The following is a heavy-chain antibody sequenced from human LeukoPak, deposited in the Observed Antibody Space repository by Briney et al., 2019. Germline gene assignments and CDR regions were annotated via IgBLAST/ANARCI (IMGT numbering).Heavy chain of an antibody. CDR2: ISLRGRT. Sequence: PSETLSLTCGVSGGSITSTNWWSWVRQPPGQGLEWIGEISLRGRTNYNLSLNSRVTMSLDESKNQLSLNLTSVTAADTAIYYCSRESGPFCPFGYWGQGTLVTVPS. D-gene: IGHD1-26*01. CDR1: GGSITSTNW. CDR3: SRESGPFCPFGY. V-gene: IGHV4-4*02. J-gene: IGHJ4*02.